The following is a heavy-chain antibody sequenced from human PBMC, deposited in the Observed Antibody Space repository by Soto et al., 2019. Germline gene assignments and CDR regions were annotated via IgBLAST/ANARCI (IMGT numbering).Heavy chain of an antibody. J-gene: IGHJ5*02. CDR2: ISGRGEYT. D-gene: IGHD3-22*01. CDR1: GFTFGNYA. V-gene: IGHV3-23*01. Sequence: GGSLRLSCAASGFTFGNYAMIWVRQAPGKGLEWVSVISGRGEYTDYAGSVRGRFTISRDNSKNTLYLQMNSLGVDDTAVYYCAKDPDYGDTSGYPYHPPWGRVPMVTFSS. CDR3: AKDPDYGDTSGYPYHPP.